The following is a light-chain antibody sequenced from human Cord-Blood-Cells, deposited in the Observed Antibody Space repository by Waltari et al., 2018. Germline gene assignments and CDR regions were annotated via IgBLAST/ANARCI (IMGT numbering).Light chain of an antibody. CDR1: QSVSSY. Sequence: EIVLTQSPATLSLSPGERATLSCRASQSVSSYLAWYQQKPGQAPRLLIYEASNRATGIPARFSGSGSGTDFTLTISSREPEDFAVDYCQQRSNWPRTFGQGTKVEIK. CDR2: EAS. J-gene: IGKJ1*01. V-gene: IGKV3-11*01. CDR3: QQRSNWPRT.